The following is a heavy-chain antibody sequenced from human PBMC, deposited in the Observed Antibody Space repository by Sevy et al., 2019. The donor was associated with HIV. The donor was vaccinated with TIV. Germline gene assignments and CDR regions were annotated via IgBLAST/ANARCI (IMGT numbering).Heavy chain of an antibody. CDR2: ISSSGSTI. D-gene: IGHD3-22*01. CDR3: ARIPGTRIVENWFDP. J-gene: IGHJ5*02. Sequence: GGSLRLSCAASGFTFSSYEMNWVRQAPGKGLEWVSYISSSGSTIYYADSVKGRFTISRDNAKNSLYLQMNSLRAEDTAVYYCARIPGTRIVENWFDPWGQGTLVTVSS. CDR1: GFTFSSYE. V-gene: IGHV3-48*03.